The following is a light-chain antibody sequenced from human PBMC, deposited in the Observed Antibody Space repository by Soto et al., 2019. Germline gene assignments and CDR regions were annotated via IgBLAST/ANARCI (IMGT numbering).Light chain of an antibody. J-gene: IGKJ2*01. V-gene: IGKV1-39*01. CDR1: QSISSF. Sequence: DIPMTQSPSSLSASVGDRVTIACRASQSISSFLSWYQQKPGKAPKLLIYAASSLQSGVPSRFSGSGSGTDFTLTISRLQPEDFATYYCQQSYSTPRTFGQGTKLEIK. CDR3: QQSYSTPRT. CDR2: AAS.